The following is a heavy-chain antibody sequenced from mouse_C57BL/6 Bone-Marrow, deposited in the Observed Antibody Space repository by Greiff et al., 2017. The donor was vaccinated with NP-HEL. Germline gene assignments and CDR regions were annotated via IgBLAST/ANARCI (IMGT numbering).Heavy chain of an antibody. J-gene: IGHJ4*01. D-gene: IGHD5-5*01. CDR2: INPSSGYT. CDR3: ARRGLGLPLAMDY. Sequence: QVQLQQSGAELARPGASVKMSCKASGYTFTSYTMHWVKQRPGQGLEWIGYINPSSGYTKYNQKFKDKATLTADKSSSTAYMQLSSLTSEDSAVYYCARRGLGLPLAMDYWGQGTSVTVSS. V-gene: IGHV1-4*01. CDR1: GYTFTSYT.